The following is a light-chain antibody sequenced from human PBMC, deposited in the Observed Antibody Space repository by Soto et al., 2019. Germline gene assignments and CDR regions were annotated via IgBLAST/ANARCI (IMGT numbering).Light chain of an antibody. V-gene: IGLV1-40*01. CDR2: GNS. Sequence: QSALTQPPSVSGAPRQRVTISCTGSSSNIGAGYDVHWYQQLPGTAPKLLIYGNSNRPSGVPDRFSGSKSGTSASLAITGLQAEDEADYYCQSYDSSLSGSGVFGTGTKVTVL. J-gene: IGLJ1*01. CDR1: SSNIGAGYD. CDR3: QSYDSSLSGSGV.